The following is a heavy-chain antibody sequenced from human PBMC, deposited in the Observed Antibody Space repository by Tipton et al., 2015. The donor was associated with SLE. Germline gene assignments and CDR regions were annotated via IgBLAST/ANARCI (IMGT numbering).Heavy chain of an antibody. V-gene: IGHV4-59*01. CDR2: IHKSGST. CDR3: ARGYCSDGVCYGFGFFDY. D-gene: IGHD2-8*01. CDR1: GGSISTYY. J-gene: IGHJ4*02. Sequence: TLSLTCTVSGGSISTYYWSWIRQSPGKGLEWIGYIHKSGSTHYHPSLRGRVTISVDASKNQFSLELISVTAADTAVYFCARGYCSDGVCYGFGFFDYWGQGNLVTVSS.